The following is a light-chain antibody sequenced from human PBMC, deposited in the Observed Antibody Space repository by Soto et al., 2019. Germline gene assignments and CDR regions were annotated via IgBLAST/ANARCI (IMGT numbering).Light chain of an antibody. CDR2: GAS. V-gene: IGKV3-20*01. Sequence: EIVWTQSPGTLSLSPGERATLSCRASQSVSSSYLAWYQQKPGQAPRLLIYGASSRATGIPDRFSGRGSGTEFTLTISRLQPEDFAVYYCQQYGSSPQTFGQGTKVDIK. CDR3: QQYGSSPQT. J-gene: IGKJ1*01. CDR1: QSVSSSY.